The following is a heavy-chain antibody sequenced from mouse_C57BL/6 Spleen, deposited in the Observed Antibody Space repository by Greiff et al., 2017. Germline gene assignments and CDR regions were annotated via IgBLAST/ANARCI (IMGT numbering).Heavy chain of an antibody. J-gene: IGHJ4*01. D-gene: IGHD4-1*01. Sequence: EVHLVESGGGLVKPGGSLKLSCAASGFTFSDYGMHWVRQAPEKGLEWVAYISSGSSTIYYADTVKGRFTISRDNAKNTLFLQMTSLRSEDTAMYYCARNWDEAMDYWGQGTSVTVSS. CDR3: ARNWDEAMDY. CDR2: ISSGSSTI. CDR1: GFTFSDYG. V-gene: IGHV5-17*01.